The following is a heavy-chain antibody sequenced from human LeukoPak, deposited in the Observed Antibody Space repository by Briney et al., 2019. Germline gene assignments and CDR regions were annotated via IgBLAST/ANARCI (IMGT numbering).Heavy chain of an antibody. CDR3: ARHSSRGHYYDFDF. J-gene: IGHJ4*02. CDR1: GYTFTSYD. CDR2: MNPNSGNT. V-gene: IGHV1-8*03. D-gene: IGHD3-22*01. Sequence: ASVKVSCKASGYTFTSYDINWVRQATGQGLEWMGWMNPNSGNTGYAQKFQGRVTITRNTSISTAYMELSSLRFEDSAVYFCARHSSRGHYYDFDFWGQGSLVTVSS.